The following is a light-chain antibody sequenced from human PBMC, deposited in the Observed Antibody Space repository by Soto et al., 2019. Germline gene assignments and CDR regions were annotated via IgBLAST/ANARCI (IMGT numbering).Light chain of an antibody. CDR1: RGSVASNY. CDR2: RDD. CDR3: QSYDRTNVV. Sequence: NFMLTQPHSVSESPGKTITISCARSRGSVASNYVQWFQQRPGSAPTTIIYRDDQRPSGVPDRFSASVDSSSNSASLTISGLKTEDEADYYCQSYDRTNVVFCGGTKLTVL. V-gene: IGLV6-57*03. J-gene: IGLJ2*01.